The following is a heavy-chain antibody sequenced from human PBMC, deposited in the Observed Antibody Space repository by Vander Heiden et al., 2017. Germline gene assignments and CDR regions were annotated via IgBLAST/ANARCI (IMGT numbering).Heavy chain of an antibody. CDR2: ISAYNGNT. D-gene: IGHD6-19*01. CDR3: ARPNIAVAGTLDY. J-gene: IGHJ4*02. Sequence: QVQLMQSGAEVQKPGASVKVSCKASGYTFTRYGISWVRQAPGQGLEWMGWISAYNGNTNYAQKLQGRVTMTTDTSTSTDYMELRSLRSDDTAVYYCARPNIAVAGTLDYWGQGTLVTVSS. CDR1: GYTFTRYG. V-gene: IGHV1-18*04.